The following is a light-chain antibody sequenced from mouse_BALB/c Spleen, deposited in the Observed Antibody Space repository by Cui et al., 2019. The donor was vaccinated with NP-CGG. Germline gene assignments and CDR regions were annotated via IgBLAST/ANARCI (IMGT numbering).Light chain of an antibody. CDR2: GTN. J-gene: IGLJ1*01. CDR1: TGAITTSNY. V-gene: IGLV1*01. Sequence: VVTQESALTTSPGETVTLTCRSSTGAITTSNYANWVQEKQDHLFTGLIGGTNNRAPGVPARFSGSLIGDKAALTITGAQTEDETIYFCALWYSNHWVFGGGTKLTVL. CDR3: ALWYSNHWV.